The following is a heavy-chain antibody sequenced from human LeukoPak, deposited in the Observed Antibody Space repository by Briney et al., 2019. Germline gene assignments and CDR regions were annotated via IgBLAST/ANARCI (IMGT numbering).Heavy chain of an antibody. J-gene: IGHJ4*02. V-gene: IGHV3-23*01. CDR3: ARGGTGYFDWPRSYYFDY. CDR1: GFTFSSYA. CDR2: ISGSGGST. D-gene: IGHD3-9*01. Sequence: QPGGSLRLSCAASGFTFSSYAMSWVRQAPGKGLEWVSAISGSGGSTYYADSVKGRFTISRDNSKNTLYLQMNSLRAEDTAVYYCARGGTGYFDWPRSYYFDYWGQGTLVTVSS.